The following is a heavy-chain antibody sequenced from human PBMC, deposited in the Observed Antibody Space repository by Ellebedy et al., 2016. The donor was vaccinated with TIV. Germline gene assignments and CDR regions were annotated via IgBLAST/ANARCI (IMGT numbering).Heavy chain of an antibody. J-gene: IGHJ5*02. D-gene: IGHD3-10*01. V-gene: IGHV3-30*01. CDR1: GFTLSTYS. CDR3: ARERDYYGSGSLRFAWFDP. Sequence: GESLKISCAASGFTLSTYSMHWVRQVPGKGLEWVAAVVSYDGSDKYYADSVKGRFTISRDNSKNTLYLQMNSLGGEDTAVYYCARERDYYGSGSLRFAWFDPWGQGTLVTVSS. CDR2: VSYDGSDK.